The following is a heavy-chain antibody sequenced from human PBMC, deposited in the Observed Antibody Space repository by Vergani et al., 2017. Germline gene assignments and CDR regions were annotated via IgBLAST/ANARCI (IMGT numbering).Heavy chain of an antibody. V-gene: IGHV3-9*01. Sequence: EVQLVESGGGLVQPGRSLRLSCAASGFTFDDYAMHWVRQAPGKGLEWVSGISWNSGSKGYADSVKGRFTISRDNAKNSLYLQMNSLRAEDTALYYCAKDSAPRGGNHPITNPVDYWGQGTLVTVSS. D-gene: IGHD4-23*01. J-gene: IGHJ4*02. CDR3: AKDSAPRGGNHPITNPVDY. CDR2: ISWNSGSK. CDR1: GFTFDDYA.